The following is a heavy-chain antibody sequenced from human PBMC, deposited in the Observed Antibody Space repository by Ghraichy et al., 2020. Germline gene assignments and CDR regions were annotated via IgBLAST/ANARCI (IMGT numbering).Heavy chain of an antibody. CDR2: MHYNGKS. CDR1: GAYISSYY. V-gene: IGHV4-59*01. CDR3: ARVSTSGWYGGGTDFDP. Sequence: SETLSPTCTVSGAYISSYYWTWIRQPPGKGLEWIGYMHYNGKSKYNPSLEDRVTISVDTSQNQFSLKLSSVTAADTAVYYCARVSTSGWYGGGTDFDPWGQGTLVTVSS. J-gene: IGHJ5*02. D-gene: IGHD6-19*01.